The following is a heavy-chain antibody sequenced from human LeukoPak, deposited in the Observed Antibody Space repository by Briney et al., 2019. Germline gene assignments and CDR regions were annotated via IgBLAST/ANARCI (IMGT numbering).Heavy chain of an antibody. Sequence: GGSLRLSCTASGFTFSSYTMSWVRQAPGKGLKWVSTITTGGPNTYYADSVKGRFTVSRDDSKNTLYLQMNSPRAEDTAVYYCAKDGGLWVSAHWGDSWGRGTLVTVSS. J-gene: IGHJ4*02. D-gene: IGHD7-27*01. CDR1: GFTFSSYT. V-gene: IGHV3-23*01. CDR3: AKDGGLWVSAHWGDS. CDR2: ITTGGPNT.